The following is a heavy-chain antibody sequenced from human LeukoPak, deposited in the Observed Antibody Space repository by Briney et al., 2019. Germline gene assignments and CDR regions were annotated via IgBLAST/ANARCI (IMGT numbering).Heavy chain of an antibody. CDR3: ARHVITRSNLRGGWLDP. CDR2: IYYSGST. D-gene: IGHD4-11*01. J-gene: IGHJ5*02. V-gene: IGHV4-39*01. CDR1: GGSISSRSYY. Sequence: SETLSLTCTVSGGSISSRSYYWGWIRQPPGKGLEWIGFIYYSGSTYYNLSLKSRVTISVDTSKNQFSLKLSSVTAADTAVYYCARHVITRSNLRGGWLDPWGQGTLVTVPS.